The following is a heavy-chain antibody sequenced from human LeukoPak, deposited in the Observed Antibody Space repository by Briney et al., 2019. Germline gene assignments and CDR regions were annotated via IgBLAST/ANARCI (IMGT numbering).Heavy chain of an antibody. D-gene: IGHD4-17*01. CDR2: IRHDASQI. Sequence: PGGTLRLSCAASGFTFSKYWMSWVRQTPGKGLEWVASIRHDASQIYYVDSVKGRFTISRDNAKNSLYLQMNSLRAEDTGVYYCARHPYGVLDYWGQGTLVTVSS. CDR3: ARHPYGVLDY. J-gene: IGHJ4*02. CDR1: GFTFSKYW. V-gene: IGHV3-7*01.